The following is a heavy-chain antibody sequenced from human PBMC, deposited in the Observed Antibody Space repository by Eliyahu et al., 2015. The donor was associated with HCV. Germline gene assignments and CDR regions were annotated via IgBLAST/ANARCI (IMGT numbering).Heavy chain of an antibody. Sequence: QFHLVQSGAEVKKPGASVKVSCTASGYTFASYGIHWVRQAPGQGLEWMGWVSAYDGDTNYAQKFQGRVTMTTDTLTSTAYMKLRSLRSDDTAVFYCARGPFQGMFGTSWYNDYWGQGTLVTVSS. D-gene: IGHD2-2*02. CDR3: ARGPFQGMFGTSWYNDY. J-gene: IGHJ4*02. CDR1: GYTFASYG. V-gene: IGHV1-18*01. CDR2: VSAYDGDT.